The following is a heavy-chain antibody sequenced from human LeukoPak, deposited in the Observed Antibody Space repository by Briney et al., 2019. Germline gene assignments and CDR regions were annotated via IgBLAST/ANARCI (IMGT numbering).Heavy chain of an antibody. J-gene: IGHJ4*02. CDR2: VEPEDGET. D-gene: IGHD4-17*01. CDR3: STFPLSHDYGDYGLVY. CDR1: GYTFTDYY. V-gene: IGHV1-69-2*01. Sequence: ASERVSRKGSGYTFTDYYMHWVQQAPGKGLEWMGLVEPEDGETIYAEKFQDRVTITAETSTDAAYMELSSLRSEETALFSYSTFPLSHDYGDYGLVYWGQRTLVTVPS.